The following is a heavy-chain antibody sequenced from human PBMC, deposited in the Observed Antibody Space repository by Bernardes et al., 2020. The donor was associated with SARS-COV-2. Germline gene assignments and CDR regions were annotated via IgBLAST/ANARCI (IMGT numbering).Heavy chain of an antibody. J-gene: IGHJ4*02. CDR2: ISGTGETI. D-gene: IGHD3-22*01. CDR3: SKGPGNRGGYPRD. CDR1: GITFSSNW. V-gene: IGHV3-23*01. Sequence: GGSLRLSCAASGITFSSNWMHWVRQAPGKGLEWVSSISGTGETIYYADSVKGRFTVSRDNSKNTVFLQMNSLRADDTAVYYCSKGPGNRGGYPRDWGQGTLVTVSS.